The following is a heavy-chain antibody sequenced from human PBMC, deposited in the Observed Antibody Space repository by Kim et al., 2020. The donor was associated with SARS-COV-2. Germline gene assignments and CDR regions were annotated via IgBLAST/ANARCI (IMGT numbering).Heavy chain of an antibody. CDR3: ASFYCGGDCYPRYFDY. CDR1: GGSISSSSYY. Sequence: SETLSLTCTVSGGSISSSSYYWGWIRQPPGKGLEWIGSIYYSGSTYYNPSLKSRVTISVDTSKNQFSLKLSSVTAADTAVYYCASFYCGGDCYPRYFDYWGQETLVTVSS. CDR2: IYYSGST. J-gene: IGHJ4*02. V-gene: IGHV4-39*01. D-gene: IGHD2-21*02.